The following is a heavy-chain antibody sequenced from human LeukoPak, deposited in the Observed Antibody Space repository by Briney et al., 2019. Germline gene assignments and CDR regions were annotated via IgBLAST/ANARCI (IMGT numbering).Heavy chain of an antibody. D-gene: IGHD1-26*01. CDR3: AKAGKVGYYYYYMDV. V-gene: IGHV3-9*03. CDR1: GFTFDDYA. CDR2: ISWNSGSI. J-gene: IGHJ6*03. Sequence: PGRSLRLSCAASGFTFDDYAMHWVRQAPGKGLEWVSGISWNSGSIGYADSVKGRFTISRDNAKNSLYLQMNSLRAEDMDLYYCAKAGKVGYYYYYMDVWGKGTTVTVSS.